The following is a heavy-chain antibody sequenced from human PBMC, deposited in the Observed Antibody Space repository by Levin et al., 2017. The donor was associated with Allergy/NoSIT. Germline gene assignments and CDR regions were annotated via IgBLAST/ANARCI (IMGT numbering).Heavy chain of an antibody. Sequence: ASVKVSCKASGYTFTDYYIHWVRQAPGQGLEWMGWINPNNGKTNYAQNFQGRVSMTRDTSITTVYMELSRLRSDDTAVYFCTRPRLSRDGKWGHQWGQGALVTVSS. CDR1: GYTFTDYY. J-gene: IGHJ4*02. V-gene: IGHV1-2*02. CDR3: TRPRLSRDGKWGHQ. CDR2: INPNNGKT. D-gene: IGHD1-26*01.